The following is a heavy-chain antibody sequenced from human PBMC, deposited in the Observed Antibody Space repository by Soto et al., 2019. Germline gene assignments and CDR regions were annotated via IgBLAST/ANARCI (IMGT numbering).Heavy chain of an antibody. CDR2: IYYSGCT. CDR3: ARYSLGGDVDY. D-gene: IGHD3-16*01. CDR1: GGSINSSTFY. V-gene: IGHV4-39*01. Sequence: QLQLQESGPGLVKPSETLSLTCTVSGGSINSSTFYWGWIRQPPGKGLEWIGSIYYSGCTYYNPSIRSRVTISVDTSKNQSSLKLSSVTAADTAVYSCARYSLGGDVDYWGQGPLVTVSS. J-gene: IGHJ4*02.